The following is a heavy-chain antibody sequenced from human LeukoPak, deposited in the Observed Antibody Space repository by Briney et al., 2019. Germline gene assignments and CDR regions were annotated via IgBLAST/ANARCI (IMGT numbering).Heavy chain of an antibody. CDR3: AKDGWTGYSRFDY. Sequence: GESLRLPCAASGFTISNYAMHWVRQAPGKGLEWVALVQSDGSNKYHADSVKGRFTISRDNSKNTLFLQMDSLRTEDTAVYFCAKDGWTGYSRFDYWGQGTLLTVSS. V-gene: IGHV3-30*02. CDR1: GFTISNYA. J-gene: IGHJ4*02. CDR2: VQSDGSNK. D-gene: IGHD2-15*01.